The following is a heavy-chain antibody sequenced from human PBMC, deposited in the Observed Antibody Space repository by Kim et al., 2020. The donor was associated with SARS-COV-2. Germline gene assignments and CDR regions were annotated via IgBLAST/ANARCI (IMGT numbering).Heavy chain of an antibody. J-gene: IGHJ3*02. D-gene: IGHD3-22*01. Sequence: TYNPSLKSRVTISVDTSNNQFSLELSSVTAADTALYYCASYYDRRSAFDIWGQGHWSPSLQ. V-gene: IGHV4-59*01. CDR3: ASYYDRRSAFDI.